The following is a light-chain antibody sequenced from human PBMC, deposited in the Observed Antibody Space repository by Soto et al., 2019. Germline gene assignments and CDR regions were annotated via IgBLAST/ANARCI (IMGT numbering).Light chain of an antibody. CDR3: QQCGSSPHT. Sequence: EIVLTQSPGTLSLSPGERATLSCRASQIVISSYLTWYQHKPGQAPRLLIYGASSRATGIPDRFSGSGSGIDFTLTISRLEPEDFAVYYCQQCGSSPHTFGQGTKLEIK. CDR2: GAS. V-gene: IGKV3-20*01. J-gene: IGKJ2*01. CDR1: QIVISSY.